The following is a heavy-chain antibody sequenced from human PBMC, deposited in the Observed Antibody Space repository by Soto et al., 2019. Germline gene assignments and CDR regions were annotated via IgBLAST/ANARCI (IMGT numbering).Heavy chain of an antibody. J-gene: IGHJ4*02. CDR1: GGTISSGYDY. D-gene: IGHD3-10*01. Sequence: PSETLSLTCTVSGGTISSGYDYWSWIRQPPGKGLEWIGYIYYSGSTYYNPSLKSRVTISVDTSKNQFSLKLSSVTAADTAVYYCARGPSITMVRGGRRVFDYWGQGTLVTVS. V-gene: IGHV4-30-4*01. CDR2: IYYSGST. CDR3: ARGPSITMVRGGRRVFDY.